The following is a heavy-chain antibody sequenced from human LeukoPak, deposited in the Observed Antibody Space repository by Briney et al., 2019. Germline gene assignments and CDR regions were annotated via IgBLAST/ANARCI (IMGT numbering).Heavy chain of an antibody. CDR2: LYYSGST. V-gene: IGHV4-59*01. CDR3: ARDLLRYGFDS. D-gene: IGHD5-18*01. J-gene: IGHJ4*02. Sequence: SSETLSLTCTVSGGSISSYYWSWLRQPPGKGLEGIGFLYYSGSTNYNPTLKSRVTISADTSKNQFSLKLSTVTAADTAVYYCARDLLRYGFDSWGQGTLVTVSS. CDR1: GGSISSYY.